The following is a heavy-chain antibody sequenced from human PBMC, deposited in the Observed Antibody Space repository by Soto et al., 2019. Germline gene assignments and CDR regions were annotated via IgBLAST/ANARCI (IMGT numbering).Heavy chain of an antibody. V-gene: IGHV4-30-2*01. CDR2: IYHSGST. J-gene: IGHJ5*02. D-gene: IGHD3-16*01. CDR1: GGSISSGGYS. Sequence: PSETLSLTCAVSGGSISSGGYSWSWIRQPPGKGLEWIGYIYHSGSTYYNPSLKSRVTISVDRSKNQFSLKLSSVTAADTAVYYCARGLPTDRWFDPWGQGTLVTVSS. CDR3: ARGLPTDRWFDP.